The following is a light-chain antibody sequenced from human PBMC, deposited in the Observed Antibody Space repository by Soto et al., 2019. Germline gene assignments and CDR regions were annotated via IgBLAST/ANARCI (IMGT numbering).Light chain of an antibody. CDR1: QSVSSN. CDR3: QQYNNWPPYT. V-gene: IGKV3-15*01. J-gene: IGKJ2*01. Sequence: EIVMTQSPATLPVSPGERATLSCRASQSVSSNLAWYQQKPGQAPRLLIYVASTRATGIPARFSGSGSGTEFTLTISSLQSEDFAVYYCQQYNNWPPYTFGQGTKLEIK. CDR2: VAS.